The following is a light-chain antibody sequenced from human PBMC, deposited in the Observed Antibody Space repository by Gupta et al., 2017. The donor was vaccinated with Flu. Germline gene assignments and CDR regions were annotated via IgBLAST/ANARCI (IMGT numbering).Light chain of an antibody. V-gene: IGKV2-28*01. CDR1: QSLVNTNGHNY. CDR3: MQALETPFT. CDR2: LAS. J-gene: IGKJ3*01. Sequence: VTPGEPASISCRSSQSLVNTNGHNYLNWYLQKPGQSPQLIIYLASTRTSGVPARFDASGSGTDFTLKINTVEAEDVGVYYCMQALETPFTFGPGTKVEIK.